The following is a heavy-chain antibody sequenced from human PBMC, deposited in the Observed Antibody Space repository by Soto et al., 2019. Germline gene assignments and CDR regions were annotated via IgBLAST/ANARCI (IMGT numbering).Heavy chain of an antibody. CDR3: ARHNIGSGWYGGASTGPLKVYYYGMDV. D-gene: IGHD6-19*01. J-gene: IGHJ6*02. V-gene: IGHV5-51*01. CDR2: IYPGDSDT. Sequence: GASLKFSCKGSGYSFTSYWIGWVRQMPGKGLEWMGIIYPGDSDTRYSPSFQGQVTISADKSISTAYLQWSSLKASDTAVYYCARHNIGSGWYGGASTGPLKVYYYGMDVWGQGTTVTVSS. CDR1: GYSFTSYW.